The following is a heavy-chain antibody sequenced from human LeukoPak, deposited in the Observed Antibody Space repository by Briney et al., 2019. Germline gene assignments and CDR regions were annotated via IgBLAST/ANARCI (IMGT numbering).Heavy chain of an antibody. CDR1: AFTFSSYA. Sequence: GGSLRLSCAASAFTFSSYAVSWVRQAPGKGLEWVSAVSGSGGSTYYADSVKGRFTISRDNSKNTLYLQMNSLRAEDTAVYYCAKTLRESCGREYFDLWGRGTLVTVSS. J-gene: IGHJ2*01. CDR3: AKTLRESCGREYFDL. V-gene: IGHV3-23*01. CDR2: VSGSGGST. D-gene: IGHD6-19*01.